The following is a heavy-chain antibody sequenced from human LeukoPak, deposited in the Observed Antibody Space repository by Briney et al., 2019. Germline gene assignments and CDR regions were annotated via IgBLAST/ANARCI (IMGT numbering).Heavy chain of an antibody. CDR2: IVPILATA. J-gene: IGHJ2*01. Sequence: ASVKVSCKASGGILNNYAISWVRQAPGQGLEWMGGIVPILATANSAQKFQGRVTTTADKSTSTVDMELSSLRSEDTAVYYCARRSLGATPGYFDLWGRGTLVTVSS. CDR3: ARRSLGATPGYFDL. V-gene: IGHV1-69*10. D-gene: IGHD1-26*01. CDR1: GGILNNYA.